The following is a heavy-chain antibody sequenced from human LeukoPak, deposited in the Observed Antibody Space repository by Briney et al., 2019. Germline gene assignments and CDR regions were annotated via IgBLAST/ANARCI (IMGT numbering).Heavy chain of an antibody. J-gene: IGHJ4*02. V-gene: IGHV5-51*01. CDR3: ARRGVGGFTEN. Sequence: GESLKISCKASGYVFTSVWIGWVRQMPGEGLEWMAIIYPTNSNTIYSPSFEGQVTISADKSISTAYLQWSSLKASDTAIYYCARRGVGGFTENWGQGTLVTVSS. CDR1: GYVFTSVW. CDR2: IYPTNSNT. D-gene: IGHD1-26*01.